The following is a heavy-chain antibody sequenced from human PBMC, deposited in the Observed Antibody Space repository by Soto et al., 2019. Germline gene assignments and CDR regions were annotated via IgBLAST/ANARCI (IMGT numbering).Heavy chain of an antibody. CDR3: ARNENYYYYGMDV. Sequence: QVHLVQSGAEVKKPGASVKVSCKASGYSFTNYGISWVRQAPGQGLEWMAWISVYNGNTHYAQNLQGRVTVTTDTSTSTAYMELRSLSSDDTAMYYCARNENYYYYGMDVWGQGTTVTVSS. V-gene: IGHV1-18*01. CDR2: ISVYNGNT. CDR1: GYSFTNYG. J-gene: IGHJ6*02.